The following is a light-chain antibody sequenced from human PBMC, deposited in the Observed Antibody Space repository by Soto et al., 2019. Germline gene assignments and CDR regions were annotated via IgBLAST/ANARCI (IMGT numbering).Light chain of an antibody. CDR1: QSLSSW. V-gene: IGKV1-5*01. J-gene: IGKJ5*01. CDR3: QQYNIDPR. CDR2: DAS. Sequence: DIHITQSPSTLSASEGDRVAITFRASQSLSSWLAWYQQKPGKAPKLLIYDASSLESGVPSRFSGSGSGTEFTLTISSLQPDDFATYYCQQYNIDPRFGQGTRLEI.